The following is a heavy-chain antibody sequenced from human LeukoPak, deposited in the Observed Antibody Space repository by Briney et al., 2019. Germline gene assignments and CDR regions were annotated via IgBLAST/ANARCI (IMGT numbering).Heavy chain of an antibody. CDR3: ARDGGWHRFDY. CDR2: INEDGSQK. CDR1: GFTFRSPW. J-gene: IGHJ4*02. V-gene: IGHV3-7*03. Sequence: GGSLRLSCVESGFTFRSPWMAWLRQAPEKGLEWVANINEDGSQKYYLGSVTGRFTISRDNAKNSLYLQMNSLSAEDMAMYYCARDGGWHRFDYWGQGTLVIVSS. D-gene: IGHD6-19*01.